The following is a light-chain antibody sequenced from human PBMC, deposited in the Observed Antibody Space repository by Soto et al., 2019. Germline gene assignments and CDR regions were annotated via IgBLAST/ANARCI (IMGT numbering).Light chain of an antibody. CDR3: QQYNSYPYT. CDR1: QSVSRY. Sequence: DVQMTQSPSSLSALVGDRVTITCRASQSVSRYLNWYQHKPGKAPKLLIYDASSLESGVPSRFSGSGSGTEFTLTISSLQPDDFATYYCQQYNSYPYTFGQGTKLEIK. J-gene: IGKJ2*01. CDR2: DAS. V-gene: IGKV1-5*01.